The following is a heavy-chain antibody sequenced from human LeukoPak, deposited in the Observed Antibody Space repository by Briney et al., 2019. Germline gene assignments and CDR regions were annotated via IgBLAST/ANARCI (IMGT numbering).Heavy chain of an antibody. J-gene: IGHJ4*02. CDR3: ATWGWNYYGSGSYYRD. Sequence: GGSLRLSCAASGFTFSSYSMNWVRQAPGKGLEWVSSISSSSSYIYYADSVKGRFTISRDNAKNSLYLQMNSLRAEDTAVYYCATWGWNYYGSGSYYRDWGQGTLVTVSS. CDR1: GFTFSSYS. V-gene: IGHV3-21*01. D-gene: IGHD3-10*01. CDR2: ISSSSSYI.